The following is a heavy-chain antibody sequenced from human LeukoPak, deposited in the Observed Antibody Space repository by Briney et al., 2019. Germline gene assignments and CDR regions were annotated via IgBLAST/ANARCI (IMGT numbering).Heavy chain of an antibody. CDR2: IYYSGST. J-gene: IGHJ4*02. CDR3: ARVPIYGDYAFDY. V-gene: IGHV4-61*01. D-gene: IGHD4-17*01. Sequence: PSETLSLTCTVSGGSVSSGSYYWSWIRQPPGKGLEWIGYIYYSGSTNYNPSLKSRVTISVDASKNQFSLKLSSVTAADTAVYYCARVPIYGDYAFDYWGQGTLVTVSS. CDR1: GGSVSSGSYY.